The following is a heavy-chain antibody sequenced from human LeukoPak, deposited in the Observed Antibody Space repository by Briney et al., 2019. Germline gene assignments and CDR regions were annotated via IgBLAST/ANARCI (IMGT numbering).Heavy chain of an antibody. Sequence: PSETLSLTCAVYGGSFSGYYWNWIRQPPGKGLERIGEINHIGTTNYSPSLKSRLTISGDTSKNHFSLKLTSVTAADTAVYYCARGRSPGYWGQGTLVTVSS. V-gene: IGHV4-34*01. J-gene: IGHJ4*02. CDR1: GGSFSGYY. CDR2: INHIGTT. CDR3: ARGRSPGY.